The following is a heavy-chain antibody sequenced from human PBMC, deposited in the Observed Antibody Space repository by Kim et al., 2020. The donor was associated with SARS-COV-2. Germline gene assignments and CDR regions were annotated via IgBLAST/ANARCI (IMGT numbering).Heavy chain of an antibody. CDR3: ARLPPARPGYD. Sequence: IYYADSVKGRFTISRDNAKNSLYLQMNSLRAEDTAVYYCARLPPARPGYDWGQGTLVTVSS. CDR2: I. V-gene: IGHV3-21*01. J-gene: IGHJ4*02. D-gene: IGHD1-1*01.